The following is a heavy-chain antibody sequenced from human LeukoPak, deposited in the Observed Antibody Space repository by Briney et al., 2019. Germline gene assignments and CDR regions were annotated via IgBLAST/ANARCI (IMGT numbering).Heavy chain of an antibody. CDR1: GGSISSYY. V-gene: IGHV4-4*07. D-gene: IGHD6-13*01. CDR2: IYTSGST. Sequence: SETPSLTCTVSGGSISSYYWSWIRQPAGKGLEWIGRIYTSGSTNYNPSLKSRVTMSVDTSKNQFSLKLSSVTAADTAVYYCAREGAAAGTAPIDYWGQGTLVTVSS. CDR3: AREGAAAGTAPIDY. J-gene: IGHJ4*02.